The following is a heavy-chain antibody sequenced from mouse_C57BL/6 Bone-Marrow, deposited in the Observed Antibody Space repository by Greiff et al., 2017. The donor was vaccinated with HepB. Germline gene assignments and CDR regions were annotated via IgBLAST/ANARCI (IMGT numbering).Heavy chain of an antibody. D-gene: IGHD2-4*01. V-gene: IGHV1-55*01. CDR3: SSEGSYYDYDKYAMDY. J-gene: IGHJ4*01. CDR2: IYPGSGST. Sequence: QVQLQQPGAELVKPGASVKLSCKASGYTFTSYWITWVQQRPGQGLEWIGDIYPGSGSTTYNEKFKSKATLTVDTSSSTAYMQLSSLTSEDSAVYYCSSEGSYYDYDKYAMDYWGQGTSVTVSS. CDR1: GYTFTSYW.